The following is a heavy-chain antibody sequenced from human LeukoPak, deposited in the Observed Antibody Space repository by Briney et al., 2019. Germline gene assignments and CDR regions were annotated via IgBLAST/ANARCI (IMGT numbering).Heavy chain of an antibody. V-gene: IGHV3-30*02. CDR3: ARGADTGYSSGS. D-gene: IGHD6-19*01. CDR1: GFTFSSYG. J-gene: IGHJ5*02. Sequence: PGGSLRLSCAASGFTFSSYGMHWVRQAPGKGLEWVAFIRYDGSNKYYADSVKGRFTISRDNSKNTLYLQMNSLRAEDTAVYYCARGADTGYSSGSWGQGTLVTVSS. CDR2: IRYDGSNK.